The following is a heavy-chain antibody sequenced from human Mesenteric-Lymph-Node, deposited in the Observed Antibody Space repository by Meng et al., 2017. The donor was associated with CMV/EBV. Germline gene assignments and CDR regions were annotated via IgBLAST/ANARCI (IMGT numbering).Heavy chain of an antibody. CDR3: TRALDY. V-gene: IGHV3-7*04. CDR2: IRYDGGER. J-gene: IGHJ4*02. Sequence: GESLKISCAASGFTFSSYGMHWVRQAPGKGLEWVANIRYDGGERYYVNSVEGRFFIYRDNARNTLYLQMNSLRGDDSAIYYCTRALDYWGQGTPVTVSS. CDR1: GFTFSSYG.